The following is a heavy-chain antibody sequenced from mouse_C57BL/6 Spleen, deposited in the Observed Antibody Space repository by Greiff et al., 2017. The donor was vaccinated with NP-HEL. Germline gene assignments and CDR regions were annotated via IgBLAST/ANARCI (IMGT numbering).Heavy chain of an antibody. CDR1: GYAFSSYW. V-gene: IGHV1-80*01. D-gene: IGHD2-4*01. CDR2: IYPGDGDT. Sequence: QVHVKQSGAALVKPGASVKISCKASGYAFSSYWMNWVKQRPGKGLEWIGQIYPGDGDTNYNGKFKGKATLTADNSSSTAYMQLSSLTSEDSAVYFCARSWDDYDGYWYFDVWGTGTTVTVSS. CDR3: ARSWDDYDGYWYFDV. J-gene: IGHJ1*03.